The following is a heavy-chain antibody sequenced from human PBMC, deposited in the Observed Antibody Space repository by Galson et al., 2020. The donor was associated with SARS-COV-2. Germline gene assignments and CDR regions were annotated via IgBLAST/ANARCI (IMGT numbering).Heavy chain of an antibody. J-gene: IGHJ3*02. D-gene: IGHD7-27*01. Sequence: ASVKVSCTASGYTFTGYYMHWVRQAPGQGLEWMGWINPNSGGTNYAQKFQGRVTMTRDMSISTAYMELSRLRSDDTAVYYCARPANWDQPDAFDIWGQGTMVTVSS. CDR1: GYTFTGYY. CDR3: ARPANWDQPDAFDI. V-gene: IGHV1-2*02. CDR2: INPNSGGT.